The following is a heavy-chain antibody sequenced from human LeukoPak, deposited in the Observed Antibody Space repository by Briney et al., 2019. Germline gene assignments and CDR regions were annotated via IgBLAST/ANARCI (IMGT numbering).Heavy chain of an antibody. CDR1: GFTFSSYG. J-gene: IGHJ5*02. V-gene: IGHV3-30*02. CDR2: IRYDGSNK. D-gene: IGHD4-17*01. Sequence: GGSLRLSCVASGFTFSSYGMHWVRQAPGKGLEWVAFIRYDGSNKYYADSVKGRFTISRDNSKNTLYLQMNSLRAEDTAVYYCAKDRGDYTNWFDPWGQGTLVTVSP. CDR3: AKDRGDYTNWFDP.